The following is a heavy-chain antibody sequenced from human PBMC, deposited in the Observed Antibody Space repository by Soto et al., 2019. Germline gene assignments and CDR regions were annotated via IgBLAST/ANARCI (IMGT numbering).Heavy chain of an antibody. Sequence: QVQLVQSGAEVLKPGAAVKVSCKASGYVFTSFLMHRVRQAPGQGLEWMGIINPSGGTTTLAQKFQGRVTMTRDTSTNTVYMEVSSLRSDDTAVYYCARGQSGIYGGLDYWGQGTLVTVSS. CDR1: GYVFTSFL. V-gene: IGHV1-46*01. J-gene: IGHJ4*02. CDR2: INPSGGTT. D-gene: IGHD1-26*01. CDR3: ARGQSGIYGGLDY.